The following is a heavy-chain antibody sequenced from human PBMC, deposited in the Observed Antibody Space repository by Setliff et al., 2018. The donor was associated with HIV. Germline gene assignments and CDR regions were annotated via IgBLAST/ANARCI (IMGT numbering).Heavy chain of an antibody. CDR3: AKDRDYGDNLLLLNWFDP. D-gene: IGHD4-17*01. CDR2: ITWNSGDI. J-gene: IGHJ5*02. Sequence: GGSLRLSCTASGFTFDNYAMHWVRQAPGKGLEWVSGITWNSGDIGYADSVKGRFTISRDNAQNSLYLQMNSLRPEDTAVYHCAKDRDYGDNLLLLNWFDPWGQGTLVTVSS. CDR1: GFTFDNYA. V-gene: IGHV3-9*01.